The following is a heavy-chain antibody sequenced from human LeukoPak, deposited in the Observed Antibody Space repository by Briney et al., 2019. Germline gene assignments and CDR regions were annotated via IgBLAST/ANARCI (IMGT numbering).Heavy chain of an antibody. CDR3: ARVRGHYDSSGYYYSYFDY. D-gene: IGHD3-22*01. CDR1: GGSISNYY. Sequence: SETLSLTCTVSGGSISNYYWSWIRQPPGKGLEWIGYIYYSGSTNYNPSLKSRVTISVDTSKNQFSLKLSSVTAADTAVYYCARVRGHYDSSGYYYSYFDYWGQGTLVTVSS. V-gene: IGHV4-59*01. J-gene: IGHJ4*02. CDR2: IYYSGST.